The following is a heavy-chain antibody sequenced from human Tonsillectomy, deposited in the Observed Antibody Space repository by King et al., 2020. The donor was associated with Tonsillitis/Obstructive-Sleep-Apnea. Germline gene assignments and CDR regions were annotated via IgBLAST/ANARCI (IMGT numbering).Heavy chain of an antibody. V-gene: IGHV3-30*04. J-gene: IGHJ3*01. D-gene: IGHD3-22*01. CDR1: GFTFSTYT. CDR3: AGGNYYDEGPTDAFDV. CDR2: ISYDGKIK. Sequence: VQLVESGGGVVQPGRSLRLSCAASGFTFSTYTLHWVRQAPGKGLEWVAVISYDGKIKYYADSVKGRFTISRDNSKNTLSLQMNTLRGEDTAVYYCAGGNYYDEGPTDAFDVWGQGTRVTVS.